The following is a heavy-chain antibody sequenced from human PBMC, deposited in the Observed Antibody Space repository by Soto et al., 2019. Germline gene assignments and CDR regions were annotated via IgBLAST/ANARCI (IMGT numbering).Heavy chain of an antibody. V-gene: IGHV1-69*06. D-gene: IGHD3-3*01. CDR1: GGTSSNFV. J-gene: IGHJ6*02. CDR3: ARAKRSGYDRGDSYYHTMDV. CDR2: ILPMFGAV. Sequence: QVQLVQSGTEVKKSGSSVKVSCRASGGTSSNFVITWVRQVPGQGLEWLGGILPMFGAVKYAQKFQDRLIITADRSTQTAAMELGSLRSEDTAVYYCARAKRSGYDRGDSYYHTMDVWGHGPTVTV.